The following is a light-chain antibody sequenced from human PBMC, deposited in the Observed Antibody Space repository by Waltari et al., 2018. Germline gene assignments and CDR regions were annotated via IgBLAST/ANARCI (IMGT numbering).Light chain of an antibody. CDR2: GNS. CDR1: SSNIGAGYD. J-gene: IGLJ2*01. V-gene: IGLV1-40*01. Sequence: QSVLTQPPSVSGAPGQRVTISCTGSSSNIGAGYDVHWYQQLPGTAPKLLIFGNSNRPSGVPDRCSGAKSGPSASLAISGLQAEDGADYYCQSYDSSLSGSEVFGGGTKLTVL. CDR3: QSYDSSLSGSEV.